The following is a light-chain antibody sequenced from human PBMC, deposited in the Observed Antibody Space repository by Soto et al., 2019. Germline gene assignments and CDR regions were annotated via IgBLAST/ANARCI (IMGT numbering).Light chain of an antibody. CDR3: QQYNVWPLT. J-gene: IGKJ4*01. CDR1: QSVSSN. CDR2: VAS. V-gene: IGKV3-15*01. Sequence: EIVMTQSPAPLSVSPGERATLSCRPSQSVSSNLAWYQQKPGQTPKLLIYVASTRATGIPARFSGSGSGTEFTLTISSLQSEDFAVYYCQQYNVWPLTFGGGTKVEFK.